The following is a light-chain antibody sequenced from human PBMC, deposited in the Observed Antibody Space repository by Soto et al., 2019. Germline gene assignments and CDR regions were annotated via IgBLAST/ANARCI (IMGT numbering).Light chain of an antibody. CDR3: QQYGSSTWT. Sequence: EIVLTQSPDTLSLSPGERATLSCRASQSVINSYLAWYQQKPGQAPRLLMYDASNSATGIPDRFSGSGSGTDFTLTISRLEPEDFAVYYCQQYGSSTWTFGQGTKVEIK. CDR1: QSVINSY. J-gene: IGKJ1*01. V-gene: IGKV3-20*01. CDR2: DAS.